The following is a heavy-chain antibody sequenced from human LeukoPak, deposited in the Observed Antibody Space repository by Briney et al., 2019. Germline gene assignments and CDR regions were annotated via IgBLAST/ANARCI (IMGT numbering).Heavy chain of an antibody. CDR1: VYTLSNAC. J-gene: IGHJ4*02. CDR2: IKSKSDGGAT. V-gene: IGHV3-15*01. CDR3: STAPAAVDY. Sequence: GGSLRLSCAPSVYTLSNACMLCARQAPGKGLEWVAHIKSKSDGGATDYAAPVKGRFTISRDDSKNTLYLQRNSLKTEDTAVYYCSTAPAAVDYWGEGALVTVSS. D-gene: IGHD6-25*01.